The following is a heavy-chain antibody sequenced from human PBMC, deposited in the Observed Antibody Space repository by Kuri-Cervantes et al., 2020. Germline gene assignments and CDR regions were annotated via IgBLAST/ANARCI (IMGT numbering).Heavy chain of an antibody. CDR2: INPSGGST. CDR1: GGTFTSYA. J-gene: IGHJ4*02. D-gene: IGHD2-2*01. Sequence: ASVKVSCKASGGTFTSYAISWVRQAPGQGLEWMGIINPSGGSTSYAQKFQGRVTMTRDTSTSTVYMELSSLRSEDTAVYYCARSFRVVPAAMWGAPKQQLVDEDRGPMGYWGQGTLVTVSS. V-gene: IGHV1-46*01. CDR3: ARSFRVVPAAMWGAPKQQLVDEDRGPMGY.